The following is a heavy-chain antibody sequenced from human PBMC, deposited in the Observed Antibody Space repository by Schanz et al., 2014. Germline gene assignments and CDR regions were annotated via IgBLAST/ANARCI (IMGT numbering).Heavy chain of an antibody. Sequence: EVQLVQSGGGLVQPGGSLRLSCAASGFTFSSHWMHWVRQDPGKGLVWVARINSVGSNTDYADSVTGRFTISRDNAKNTLYLQMNTLRAEDTAVYYCARKMKLGVYGGKGHDSLAISGQGTMVTFSS. J-gene: IGHJ3*02. CDR2: INSVGSNT. CDR3: ARKMKLGVYGGKGHDSLAI. V-gene: IGHV3-74*01. D-gene: IGHD4-17*01. CDR1: GFTFSSHW.